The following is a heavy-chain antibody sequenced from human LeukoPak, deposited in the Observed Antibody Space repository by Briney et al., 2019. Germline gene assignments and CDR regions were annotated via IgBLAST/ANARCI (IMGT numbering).Heavy chain of an antibody. V-gene: IGHV1-46*01. D-gene: IGHD4-17*01. CDR3: ARGGTVLRPNSPYDY. CDR2: INPSGGST. CDR1: RYTFTSYY. Sequence: ASVTVSCKASRYTFTSYYMHWVRQAPGQGLEWMGIINPSGGSTSYAQKFQGRVTMTRDTSTSTVYMELSSLRSEDTAVYYCARGGTVLRPNSPYDYWGQGTLVTVSS. J-gene: IGHJ4*02.